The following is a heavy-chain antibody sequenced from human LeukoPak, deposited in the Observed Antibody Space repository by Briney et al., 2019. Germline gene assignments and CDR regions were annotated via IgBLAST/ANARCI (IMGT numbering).Heavy chain of an antibody. Sequence: AGGSLKLSCAASGFTFSSYAMSWVRQAPGKGLVWVSRITNDGSSTTYADSVKGRFTISRDNSKNTLYLQMNSLRAEDTGVYYCVRDGGLSGSYFDYWGQGILVTVSS. V-gene: IGHV3-23*01. CDR3: VRDGGLSGSYFDY. CDR1: GFTFSSYA. D-gene: IGHD1-26*01. CDR2: ITNDGSST. J-gene: IGHJ4*02.